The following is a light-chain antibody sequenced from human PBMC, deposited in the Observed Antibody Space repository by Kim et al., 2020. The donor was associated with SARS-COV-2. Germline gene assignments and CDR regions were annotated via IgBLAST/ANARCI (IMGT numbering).Light chain of an antibody. J-gene: IGLJ3*02. V-gene: IGLV3-19*01. CDR3: NSRDSSGNHWV. CDR2: GKN. CDR1: NLRSNY. Sequence: ALGQTVRITCQGGNLRSNYASWYQQKPGQAPVLVIYGKNNRPSGIPDRFSGSSSGNTASLTITGAQAEDEADYYCNSRDSSGNHWVFGGGTQLTVL.